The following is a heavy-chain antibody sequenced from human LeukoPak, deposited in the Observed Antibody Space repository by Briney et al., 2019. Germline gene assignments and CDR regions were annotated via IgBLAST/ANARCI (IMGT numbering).Heavy chain of an antibody. V-gene: IGHV3-7*04. D-gene: IGHD7-27*01. Sequence: PGGSLSLSCAASGFTFSAYWMSWVRQAPGEGLEWVANIHQDGNEKYYVDSVKGRFTISRDNAKNSLYLQMNSLRAEETAVYYCARDPALGTFDYWGQGTLVTVS. CDR1: GFTFSAYW. CDR2: IHQDGNEK. CDR3: ARDPALGTFDY. J-gene: IGHJ4*02.